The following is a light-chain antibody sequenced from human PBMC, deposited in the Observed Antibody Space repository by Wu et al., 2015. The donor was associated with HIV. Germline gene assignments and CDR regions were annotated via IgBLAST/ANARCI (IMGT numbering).Light chain of an antibody. Sequence: EIVMTQSPATLSVSPGERVIFSCRASQSVSSNLAWYQQKPGQAPRLLIYGASTRATGIPARFSGSGSGTEFSLTISSLQSEDFAVYYCQQYDNWPQTFGRGTKVEIK. CDR3: QQYDNWPQT. J-gene: IGKJ1*01. CDR1: QSVSSN. CDR2: GAS. V-gene: IGKV3-15*01.